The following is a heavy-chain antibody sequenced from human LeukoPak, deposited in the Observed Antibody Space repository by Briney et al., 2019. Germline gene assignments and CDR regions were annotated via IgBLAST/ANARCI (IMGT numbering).Heavy chain of an antibody. CDR2: MNPNSGNT. Sequence: ASVKVSCKASGYTFTSYDINWVRQATGQWLEWMGWMNPNSGNTGYAQKFQGRVTMTRNTSISTAYMELSSLRSEDTAVYYCARGTAEYYYGSEIDYWGQGTLVTVSS. D-gene: IGHD3-10*01. J-gene: IGHJ4*02. CDR3: ARGTAEYYYGSEIDY. V-gene: IGHV1-8*01. CDR1: GYTFTSYD.